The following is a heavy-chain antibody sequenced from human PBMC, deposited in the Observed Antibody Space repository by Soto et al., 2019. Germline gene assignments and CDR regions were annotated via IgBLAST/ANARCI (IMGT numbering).Heavy chain of an antibody. Sequence: ASVKVSCKASGYTFTGYYMHWVRQAPGQGLEWMGWINPNSGGTNYAQKFQGWVTMTRDTSISTAYMELSRLRSDDTAVYYCARDLGITGTVSNYYYYYGMDVWGQGTTVTV. J-gene: IGHJ6*02. V-gene: IGHV1-2*04. CDR3: ARDLGITGTVSNYYYYYGMDV. CDR2: INPNSGGT. D-gene: IGHD1-20*01. CDR1: GYTFTGYY.